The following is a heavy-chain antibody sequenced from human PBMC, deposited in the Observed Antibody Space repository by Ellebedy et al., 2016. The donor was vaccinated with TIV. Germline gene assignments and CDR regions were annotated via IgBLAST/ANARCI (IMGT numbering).Heavy chain of an antibody. V-gene: IGHV4-34*01. CDR1: GGSFSGYY. D-gene: IGHD3-16*01. CDR2: INHSGST. CDR3: ARVPYYDYIWGSSNSDY. Sequence: SETLSLXXAVYGGSFSGYYWSWIRQPPGKGLEWIGEINHSGSTNYNPSLKSRVTISVDKSKNQFSLKLSSVTAADTAVYYCARVPYYDYIWGSSNSDYWGQGTLVTVSS. J-gene: IGHJ4*02.